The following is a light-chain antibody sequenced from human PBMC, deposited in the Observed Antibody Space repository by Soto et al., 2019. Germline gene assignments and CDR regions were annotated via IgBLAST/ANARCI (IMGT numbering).Light chain of an antibody. CDR2: RNN. CDR1: SSNIGSNY. CDR3: AAWDDSLSVL. V-gene: IGLV1-47*01. Sequence: QSVLTQPPSASGTPGQRVTISCSGSSSNIGSNYVYWYQQLPGTAPKLLIYRNNQRPSGVPDRFPGSKSGTSASLAISGLRSEDEADYYCAAWDDSLSVLFGTGTKVTVL. J-gene: IGLJ1*01.